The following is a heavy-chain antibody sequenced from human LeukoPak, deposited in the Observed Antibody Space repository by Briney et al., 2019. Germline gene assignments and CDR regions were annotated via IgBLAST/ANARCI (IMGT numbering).Heavy chain of an antibody. D-gene: IGHD1-26*01. CDR2: INHSGST. V-gene: IGHV4-34*01. Sequence: PSETLSLTCAVYGGSFSGYCWSWVRQPPGKGLEWIGEINHSGSTNYNPSLKSRVTISVDTSKNQFSLKLSSVTAADTAVYYCATGARSSGTYHLYYYYMDVWGKGTTVTVSS. J-gene: IGHJ6*03. CDR3: ATGARSSGTYHLYYYYMDV. CDR1: GGSFSGYC.